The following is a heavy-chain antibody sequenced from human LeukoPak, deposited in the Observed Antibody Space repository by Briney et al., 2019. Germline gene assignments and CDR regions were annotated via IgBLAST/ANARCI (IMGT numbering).Heavy chain of an antibody. CDR2: IYYSGST. CDR3: SRVAEAGPRNWFDP. D-gene: IGHD6-13*01. Sequence: KASQTLSLTCTVSGGSISSGDYYWSWIRQPPGKGLEWIGYIYYSGSTYYNPSLKSRVTISVDTSKNQFSLKLSSVTAADTAVYYCSRVAEAGPRNWFDPWGQGTLVTVSS. J-gene: IGHJ5*02. CDR1: GGSISSGDYY. V-gene: IGHV4-30-4*01.